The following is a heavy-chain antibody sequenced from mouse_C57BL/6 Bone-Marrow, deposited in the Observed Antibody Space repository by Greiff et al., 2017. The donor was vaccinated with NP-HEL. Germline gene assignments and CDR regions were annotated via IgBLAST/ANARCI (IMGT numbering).Heavy chain of an antibody. J-gene: IGHJ1*03. D-gene: IGHD3-2*02. V-gene: IGHV1-72*01. CDR2: IDPNSGGT. CDR3: ARWKANSIYWYFDV. CDR1: GYTFTSYW. Sequence: QVHVKQSGAELVKPGASVKLSCKASGYTFTSYWMHWVKPRPGRGLEWIGRIDPNSGGTKYNEKFKSKATLTVDKPSSTAYMQLSSLTSEDSAVYYCARWKANSIYWYFDVWGTGTTVTVSS.